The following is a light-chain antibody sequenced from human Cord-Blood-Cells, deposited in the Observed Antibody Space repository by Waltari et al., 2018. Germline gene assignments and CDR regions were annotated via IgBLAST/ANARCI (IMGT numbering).Light chain of an antibody. Sequence: QSALTQPASVSGSPGQSITISCTGTSSDVGGYNYVSWYQQHPGKAPKLMLYEVSNRPSGVSNRFSGSKSGNTASLTISGRQAEDEADYYCSSYTSSSTLVVFGGGTKLTVL. CDR3: SSYTSSSTLVV. J-gene: IGLJ2*01. CDR1: SSDVGGYNY. V-gene: IGLV2-14*01. CDR2: EVS.